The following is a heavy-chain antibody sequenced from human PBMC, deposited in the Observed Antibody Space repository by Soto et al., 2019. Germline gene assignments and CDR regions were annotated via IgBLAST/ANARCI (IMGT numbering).Heavy chain of an antibody. J-gene: IGHJ4*02. V-gene: IGHV4-4*07. Sequence: PSETLSLTCTVSGGSISSYYWSWIRQPAGKGLEWIGRIYTSGSTNYNPSLKSRVTMSVDTSKNQFSLKLSSVTAADTAVYYCAREYYGFWSGYRTGFDYWGQGTLVTVSS. CDR2: IYTSGST. CDR3: AREYYGFWSGYRTGFDY. CDR1: GGSISSYY. D-gene: IGHD3-3*01.